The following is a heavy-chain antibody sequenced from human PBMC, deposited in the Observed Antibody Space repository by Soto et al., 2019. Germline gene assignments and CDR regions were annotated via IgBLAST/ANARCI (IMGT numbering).Heavy chain of an antibody. D-gene: IGHD3-9*01. J-gene: IGHJ4*02. V-gene: IGHV3-66*01. CDR1: GFTVNSNY. CDR3: ATLTKYDILTGFYPC. CDR2: IYSDGST. Sequence: EVQLVESGGGLVQPGGSLRLSCAASGFTVNSNYMRWVRQAPGKGLEWVSVIYSDGSTYYADCVKGRFIISRDNSNNTLYFQMNSLRAEDTAVYYCATLTKYDILTGFYPCWGQGTLVTVSS.